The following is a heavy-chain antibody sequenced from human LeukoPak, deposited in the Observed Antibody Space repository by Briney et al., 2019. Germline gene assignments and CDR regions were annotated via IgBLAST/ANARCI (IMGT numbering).Heavy chain of an antibody. Sequence: PRGSLRLSCAASGFSFSIYAMSWVRQAPGKGLEWVSAISPGGDTIYYLDSVKGRFTISRDNSKNTLYLQMNSLRAEDTAVYYCARRTTVVGPAPFDHWGQGTLVTVSS. V-gene: IGHV3-23*01. CDR1: GFSFSIYA. CDR3: ARRTTVVGPAPFDH. J-gene: IGHJ4*02. CDR2: ISPGGDTI. D-gene: IGHD4-23*01.